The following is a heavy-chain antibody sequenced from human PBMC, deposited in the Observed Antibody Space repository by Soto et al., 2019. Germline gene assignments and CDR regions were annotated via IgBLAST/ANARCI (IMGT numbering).Heavy chain of an antibody. V-gene: IGHV4-39*01. D-gene: IGHD2-2*01. J-gene: IGHJ5*02. CDR3: ARQDIVVVPAAMSRFDP. CDR1: GGSISSSSYY. CDR2: IYYSGST. Sequence: PSETLSLTCTVSGGSISSSSYYWGWIRQPPGKGLEWIGSIYYSGSTYYNPSLKSRVTISVDTSKNQFSLKLSSVTAADTAVYYCARQDIVVVPAAMSRFDPWGQGTLVIVSS.